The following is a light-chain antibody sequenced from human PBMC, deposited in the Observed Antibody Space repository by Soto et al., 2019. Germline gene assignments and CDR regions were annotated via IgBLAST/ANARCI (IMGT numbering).Light chain of an antibody. CDR2: DVS. J-gene: IGLJ3*02. V-gene: IGLV2-14*01. Sequence: QSALTQPASVSGSPGQSITISCTGTRSDIGGYNYVSWYQQHPGKAPKLIIYDVSNRPSGVSNRFSGSKSGNTASLTISGLQAEDEADYYCSSYTSSSTGVFGGGTKVTVL. CDR3: SSYTSSSTGV. CDR1: RSDIGGYNY.